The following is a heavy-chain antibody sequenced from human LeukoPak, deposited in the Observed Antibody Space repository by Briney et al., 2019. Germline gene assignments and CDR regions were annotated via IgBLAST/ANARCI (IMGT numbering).Heavy chain of an antibody. J-gene: IGHJ3*02. CDR1: GGSISSGGYY. CDR2: IDYSGST. CDR3: ASPGIAAAGTKAFDI. V-gene: IGHV4-31*03. Sequence: LTCTXXGGSISSGGYYWSWHRQHQGKGLEXXXYIDYSGSTYDNPSLKSRVTITVKKSKNQFSLKLSSVTAADTAVYYCASPGIAAAGTKAFDIWGQGTMVTVSS. D-gene: IGHD6-13*01.